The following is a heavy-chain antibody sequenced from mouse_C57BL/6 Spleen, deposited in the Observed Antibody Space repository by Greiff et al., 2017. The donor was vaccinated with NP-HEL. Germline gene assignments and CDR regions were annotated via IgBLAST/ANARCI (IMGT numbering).Heavy chain of an antibody. CDR1: GFNIKDYY. V-gene: IGHV14-2*01. CDR2: IDPEDGET. CDR3: ASRLWGEDYFDY. J-gene: IGHJ2*01. Sequence: EVQLQQSGAELVKPGASVKLSCTASGFNIKDYYMHWVKQRTEQGLEWIGRIDPEDGETKYVPKFQGKATITADTSSNTAYLQLSSLTSEDTAVYYCASRLWGEDYFDYWGQGTTLTVSS. D-gene: IGHD6-1*01.